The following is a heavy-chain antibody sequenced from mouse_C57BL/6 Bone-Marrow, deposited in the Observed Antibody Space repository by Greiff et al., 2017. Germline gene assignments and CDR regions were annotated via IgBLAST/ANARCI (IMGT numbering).Heavy chain of an antibody. V-gene: IGHV1-69*01. CDR2: IDPSDSYT. J-gene: IGHJ4*01. D-gene: IGHD2-3*01. Sequence: VQLQQPGAELVMPGASVKLSCKASGYTFTSYWMHWVKQRPGQGLEWIGEIDPSDSYTNYNQKFKGKSTLTVDKSSSTAYMQLSSLTSEDAAVYYCARNYDGSMYYWGQGTSVTVSS. CDR3: ARNYDGSMYY. CDR1: GYTFTSYW.